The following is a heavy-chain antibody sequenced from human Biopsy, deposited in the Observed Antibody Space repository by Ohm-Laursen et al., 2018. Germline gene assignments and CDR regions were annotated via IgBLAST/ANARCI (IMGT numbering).Heavy chain of an antibody. CDR2: KNHSGNT. J-gene: IGHJ5*02. CDR3: ARGLPRIAPMVRGRRTWFDP. Sequence: SDTLSLTCAVYGGAFRGYYLGWVRPTPREGGGGVGEKNHSGNTHYKPSLDNRVAISADTSKNQFSLNLYSVTAADTAVYFCARGLPRIAPMVRGRRTWFDPWGQGTLVTVSS. CDR1: GGAFRGYY. V-gene: IGHV4-34*01. D-gene: IGHD3-10*01.